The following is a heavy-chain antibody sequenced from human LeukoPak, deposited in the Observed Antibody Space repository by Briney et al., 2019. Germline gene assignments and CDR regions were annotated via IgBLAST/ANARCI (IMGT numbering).Heavy chain of an antibody. J-gene: IGHJ6*03. CDR1: GFTFSSYA. Sequence: GGSLRLSCAASGFTFSSYAMHWVRQAPGKGLKWVAVISYDGSNKYYADSVKGRFTISRDNSKNTLYLQMNSLRAEDTAVYYCATYGDYELYYYYYMDVWGKGTTVTVSS. V-gene: IGHV3-30*04. D-gene: IGHD4-17*01. CDR3: ATYGDYELYYYYYMDV. CDR2: ISYDGSNK.